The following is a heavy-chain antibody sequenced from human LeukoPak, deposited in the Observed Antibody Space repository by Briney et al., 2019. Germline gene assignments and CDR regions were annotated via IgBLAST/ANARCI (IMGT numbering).Heavy chain of an antibody. CDR1: GYSFTTYW. CDR3: ARHGAVGATKRGLDV. V-gene: IGHV5-51*01. Sequence: GESLKISCKGSGYSFTTYWIGWVRQMPGKGLEWMGIIYPGDSDTRYSPSFQGQVTISADKSISTAYLQWSSLKASDTAMYYCARHGAVGATKRGLDVWGKGTTVTVSS. J-gene: IGHJ6*04. CDR2: IYPGDSDT. D-gene: IGHD3-16*01.